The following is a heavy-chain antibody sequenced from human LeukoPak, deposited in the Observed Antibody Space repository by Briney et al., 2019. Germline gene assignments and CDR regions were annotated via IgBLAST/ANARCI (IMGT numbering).Heavy chain of an antibody. CDR3: ARKYDTSGYYPNDAFDI. V-gene: IGHV1-18*04. J-gene: IGHJ3*02. CDR1: GYTFINYY. Sequence: ASVKVSCKASGYTFINYYMHWVRQAPGQGLEWMGWISAYNGNTDYAQKLQGRVTMTTDTSTSTAYMELRSLRSDDTAVYYCARKYDTSGYYPNDAFDIWGQGTMVTVSS. CDR2: ISAYNGNT. D-gene: IGHD3-22*01.